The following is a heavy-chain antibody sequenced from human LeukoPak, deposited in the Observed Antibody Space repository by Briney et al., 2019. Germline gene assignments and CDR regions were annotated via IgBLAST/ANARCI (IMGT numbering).Heavy chain of an antibody. D-gene: IGHD3-10*01. CDR3: ARDENTMVRGIHFDY. V-gene: IGHV3-33*01. CDR2: IWYDGSNK. J-gene: IGHJ4*02. CDR1: GFTFSSYG. Sequence: GGSLRLSCAASGFTFSSYGMHWVRQAPGKGLEWVAVIWYDGSNKYYADPVKGRFTISRDNSKNTLYLQMNSLRAEDTAVYYCARDENTMVRGIHFDYWGQGTLVTVS.